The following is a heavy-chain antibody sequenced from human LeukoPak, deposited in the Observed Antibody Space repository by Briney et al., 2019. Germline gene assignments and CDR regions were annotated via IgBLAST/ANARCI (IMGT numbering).Heavy chain of an antibody. J-gene: IGHJ4*02. CDR3: AKCLAQRMTSSSTSCPSDY. V-gene: IGHV3-23*01. D-gene: IGHD2-2*01. CDR1: GFTFSSYA. Sequence: GGSLRLSCAASGFTFSSYAMSWVRQAPGKGLEWASAISGSGGSTYYADSVKGRFTISRDNSKNTLYLQMNSLRAEDTAVYYRAKCLAQRMTSSSTSCPSDYWGQGTLVTVSS. CDR2: ISGSGGST.